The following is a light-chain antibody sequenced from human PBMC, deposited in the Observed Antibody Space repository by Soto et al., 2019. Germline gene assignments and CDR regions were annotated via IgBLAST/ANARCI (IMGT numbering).Light chain of an antibody. V-gene: IGKV1-5*03. CDR2: KAS. CDR3: QQANSFPLT. CDR1: QSISSR. Sequence: IQITQTHSTLSASVGVRVTITCRTSQSISSRLAWYQQKPGKAPKLLIYKASSLESGVPSRFHGSGSGTDFTLTISSLQPEDFATYYCQQANSFPLTFGGRTKVDI. J-gene: IGKJ4*01.